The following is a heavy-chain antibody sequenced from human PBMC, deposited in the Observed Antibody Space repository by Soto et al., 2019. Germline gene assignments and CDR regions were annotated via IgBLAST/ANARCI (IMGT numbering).Heavy chain of an antibody. J-gene: IGHJ6*02. D-gene: IGHD6-19*01. V-gene: IGHV2-5*01. CDR3: AHRRKWLVQNYYYCGMDV. Sequence: QITLKESGPTLVKPTQPLTLTCTFSGFSLSTSGVGVGWIRQPPGKALEWLALIYWNDDKRYSPSLKSRLTITKDTSKNPVVLTMTNMDPVDTATYYCAHRRKWLVQNYYYCGMDVWGQGTTVTFSS. CDR1: GFSLSTSGVG. CDR2: IYWNDDK.